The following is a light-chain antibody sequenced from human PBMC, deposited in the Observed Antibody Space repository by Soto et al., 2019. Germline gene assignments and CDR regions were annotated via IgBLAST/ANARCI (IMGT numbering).Light chain of an antibody. J-gene: IGKJ1*01. CDR3: QQYGISPRT. CDR1: QSVSIN. CDR2: GAS. Sequence: EIVMTQSPATLSVSPGERATLSCRASQSVSINLAWYQQKPGQAPRLLIYGASSRATGIPDRFSGSGSGTDFTLTISRLEPEDFAVYYCQQYGISPRTFGQGTKVDIK. V-gene: IGKV3-20*01.